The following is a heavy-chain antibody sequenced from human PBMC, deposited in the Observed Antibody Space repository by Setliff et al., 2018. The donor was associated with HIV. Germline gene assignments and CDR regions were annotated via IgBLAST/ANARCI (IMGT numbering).Heavy chain of an antibody. CDR3: ARGPSGYYYYYAMDV. CDR2: IYYSGST. V-gene: IGHV4-59*12. Sequence: PSETLSLTCTVSGGSISSYYWSWIRQPPGKGLEWIGYIYYSGSTNYNPSLKSRVTISVDRSKNQFSLKLSSVTAADTAVYYCARGPSGYYYYYAMDVWGQGTTVTVSS. CDR1: GGSISSYY. J-gene: IGHJ6*02.